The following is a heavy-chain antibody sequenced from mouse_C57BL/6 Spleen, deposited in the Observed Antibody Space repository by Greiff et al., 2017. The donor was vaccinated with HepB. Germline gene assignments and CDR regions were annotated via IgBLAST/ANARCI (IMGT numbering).Heavy chain of an antibody. CDR3: ARPSITTVVEGYFDV. CDR2: IYPGDGDT. D-gene: IGHD1-1*01. V-gene: IGHV1-80*01. Sequence: VQLQQSGAELVKPGASVKISCKASGYAFSSYWMNWVKQRPGKGLEWIGQIYPGDGDTNYNGKFKGKATLTADKSSSTAYMQLSSLTSEDSAVYFCARPSITTVVEGYFDVWGTGTTVTVSS. CDR1: GYAFSSYW. J-gene: IGHJ1*03.